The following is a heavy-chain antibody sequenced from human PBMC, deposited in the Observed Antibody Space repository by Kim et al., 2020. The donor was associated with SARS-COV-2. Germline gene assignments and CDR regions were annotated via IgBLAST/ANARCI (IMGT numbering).Heavy chain of an antibody. D-gene: IGHD1-20*01. Sequence: GGSLRLSCAASGFTFSSYAMSWVRQAPGKGLEWVSAISGSGGSTYYADSVKGLFTISRDNSKNTLYLQMNSLRAEDTAVYYCAKGGSITGTTGTFDYWGQGTLVTVSS. J-gene: IGHJ4*02. CDR1: GFTFSSYA. V-gene: IGHV3-23*01. CDR3: AKGGSITGTTGTFDY. CDR2: ISGSGGST.